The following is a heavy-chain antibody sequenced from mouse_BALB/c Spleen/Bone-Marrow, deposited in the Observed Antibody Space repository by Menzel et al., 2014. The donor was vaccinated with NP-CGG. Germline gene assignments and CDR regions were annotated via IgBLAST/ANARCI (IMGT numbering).Heavy chain of an antibody. V-gene: IGHV1S81*02. D-gene: IGHD2-3*01. J-gene: IGHJ3*01. CDR1: CYSFTXYW. CDR3: ARYDGPAWFAY. CDR2: INPSNGRT. Sequence: QVQLKQSGAELVKPGASVRLSCKASCYSFTXYWIHWVRQRPGQGLEWIGEINPSNGRTNYNEKFKSKATLTVDKSSSTAYMQLSSLTSEDSAVYYCARYDGPAWFAYWGQGTLVTVSA.